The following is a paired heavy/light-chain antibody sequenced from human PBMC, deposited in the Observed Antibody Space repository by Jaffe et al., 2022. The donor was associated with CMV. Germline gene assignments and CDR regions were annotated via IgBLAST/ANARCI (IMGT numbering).Light chain of an antibody. CDR1: QSVLYSSNNKNY. Sequence: DIVMTQSPDSLAVSLGERATINCKSSQSVLYSSNNKNYLAWYQQKPGQPPKLLIYWASTRESGVPDRFSGSGSGTDFTLTISSLQAEDVAVYYCQQYYSTPTFGQGTKVEIK. V-gene: IGKV4-1*01. CDR2: WAS. J-gene: IGKJ1*01. CDR3: QQYYSTPT.
Heavy chain of an antibody. V-gene: IGHV1-2*02. CDR2: INPNSGGT. Sequence: QVQLVQSGAEVKKPGASVKVSCKASGYTFTGYYMHWVRQAPGQGLEWMGWINPNSGGTNYAQKFQGRVTMTRDTSISTAYMELSRLRSDDTAVYYCARGRVWIQLWIGARGYFDYWGQGTLVTVSS. J-gene: IGHJ4*02. CDR1: GYTFTGYY. D-gene: IGHD5-18*01. CDR3: ARGRVWIQLWIGARGYFDY.